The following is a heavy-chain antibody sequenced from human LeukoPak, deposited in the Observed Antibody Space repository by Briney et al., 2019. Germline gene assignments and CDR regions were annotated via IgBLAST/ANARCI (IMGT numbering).Heavy chain of an antibody. J-gene: IGHJ4*02. D-gene: IGHD5-24*01. CDR3: ARGERWLQLGY. Sequence: GGSLRLSCAASGFTFSSYGMHWVRQAPGKGLEWVAVISYDGSNKYYADSVKGRFTISRDNSKNTLYLQMNSLRAEDTAVYYCARGERWLQLGYWGQGTLVTVSS. V-gene: IGHV3-30*03. CDR1: GFTFSSYG. CDR2: ISYDGSNK.